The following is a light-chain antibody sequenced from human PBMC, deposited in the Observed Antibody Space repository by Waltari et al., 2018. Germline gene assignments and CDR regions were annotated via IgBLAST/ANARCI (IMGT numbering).Light chain of an antibody. CDR1: QTVSTY. CDR3: HQRSLWPWT. CDR2: DAS. J-gene: IGKJ1*01. Sequence: IVLTQSPATLSLSPWERATLSCRASQTVSTYLAWFQQKPGQAPRLLIYDASTRAPGIPARFSGSGSGTDFSLTISSLEPEDFAVYYCHQRSLWPWTFGQGTKVAIK. V-gene: IGKV3-11*01.